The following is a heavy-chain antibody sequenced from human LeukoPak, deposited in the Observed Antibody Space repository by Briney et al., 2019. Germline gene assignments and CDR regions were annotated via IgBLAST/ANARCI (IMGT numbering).Heavy chain of an antibody. CDR1: GFTFSSYA. Sequence: GGSLRLSCAASGFTFSSYAMHWVRRAPGKGLEWVAVISYDGSNKYYADSVKGRFTISRDSSKNTLYLQMNSLRAEDTAVYYCARAIAAAGTDWFDPWGQGTLVTVSS. V-gene: IGHV3-30-3*01. D-gene: IGHD6-13*01. CDR3: ARAIAAAGTDWFDP. CDR2: ISYDGSNK. J-gene: IGHJ5*02.